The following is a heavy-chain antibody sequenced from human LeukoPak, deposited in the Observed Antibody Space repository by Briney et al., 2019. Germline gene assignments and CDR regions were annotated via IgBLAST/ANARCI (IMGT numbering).Heavy chain of an antibody. D-gene: IGHD3-9*01. CDR3: AREVSVLRYFDWLPAPHWFDP. Sequence: ASVKVSCKASGCTFTSYAMHWVRQAPGQRLEWMGWINAGNGNTKYSQKFQGRVTITRDTSASTAYMELSSLRSEDTAVYYCAREVSVLRYFDWLPAPHWFDPWGQGTLVTVSS. CDR1: GCTFTSYA. J-gene: IGHJ5*02. CDR2: INAGNGNT. V-gene: IGHV1-3*01.